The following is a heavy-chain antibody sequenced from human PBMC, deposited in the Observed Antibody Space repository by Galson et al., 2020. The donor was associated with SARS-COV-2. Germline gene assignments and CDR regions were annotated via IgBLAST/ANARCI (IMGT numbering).Heavy chain of an antibody. V-gene: IGHV3-53*01. CDR2: IYSGGAT. Sequence: GESLKISCAASGSTVSTHYMSWVRQAPGKGLEWVSVIYSGGATYYADSVKGRFTISRDIYKRMVYLQMNSLRAEDTAVYYCARVGPRDDYYFDSWGQGTLGGFSS. D-gene: IGHD1-1*01. J-gene: IGHJ4*02. CDR1: GSTVSTHY. CDR3: ARVGPRDDYYFDS.